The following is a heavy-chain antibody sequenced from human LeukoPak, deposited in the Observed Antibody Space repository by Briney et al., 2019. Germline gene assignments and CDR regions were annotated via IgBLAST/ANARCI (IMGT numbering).Heavy chain of an antibody. Sequence: PGGSLRLSCAASGFTFSSYAMSWVRQAPGKGLEWVSAISGSGGSTYYADSVKGRFTISRDNSKNTLYLQMNSLRAEDTAVYYCAKEGGGLAYCGGDCYPPVGYFDLWGRGTLVTVSS. CDR1: GFTFSSYA. J-gene: IGHJ2*01. CDR3: AKEGGGLAYCGGDCYPPVGYFDL. CDR2: ISGSGGST. V-gene: IGHV3-23*01. D-gene: IGHD2-21*02.